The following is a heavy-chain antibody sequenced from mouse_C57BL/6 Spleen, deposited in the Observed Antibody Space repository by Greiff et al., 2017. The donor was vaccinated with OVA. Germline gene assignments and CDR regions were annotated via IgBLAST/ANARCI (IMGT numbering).Heavy chain of an antibody. Sequence: QVQLQQSGAELARPGASVKLSCKASGYTFTSYGISWVKQRTGQGLEWIGEIYPRSGNTYYNEKFKGKATLTADKSSSTAYMELRSLTSEDSAVYFCARSANYCSSDWYFDVWGTGTTVTVSS. CDR3: ARSANYCSSDWYFDV. V-gene: IGHV1-81*01. J-gene: IGHJ1*03. CDR2: IYPRSGNT. CDR1: GYTFTSYG. D-gene: IGHD1-1*01.